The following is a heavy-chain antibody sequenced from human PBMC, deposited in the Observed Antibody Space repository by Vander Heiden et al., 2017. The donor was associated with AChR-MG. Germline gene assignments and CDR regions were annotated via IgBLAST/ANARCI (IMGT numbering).Heavy chain of an antibody. CDR3: ARVRRGTTGYCGGGSCYSGPGMDV. J-gene: IGHJ6*02. CDR1: GGTFSSYA. D-gene: IGHD2-15*01. V-gene: IGHV1-69*04. CDR2: IIPILGIA. Sequence: QVQLVQSGAEVKKPGSSVKVSCKASGGTFSSYAISWVRQAPGQGLEWMGRIIPILGIANYAQKFQGRVTITADKSTSTAYMELSSLRSEDTAVYYCARVRRGTTGYCGGGSCYSGPGMDVWGQGTTVTVSS.